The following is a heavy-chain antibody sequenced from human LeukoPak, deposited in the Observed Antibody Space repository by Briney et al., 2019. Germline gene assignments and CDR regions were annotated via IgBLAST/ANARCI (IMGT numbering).Heavy chain of an antibody. CDR1: GGSFSGYY. CDR2: INHSGST. J-gene: IGHJ6*02. CDR3: ARGPTNCSSTSCLYYYYYYGMDV. Sequence: SETLSLTCAVYGGSFSGYYWSWIRQPPGKGLEWIGEINHSGSTNYNPSLKSRVTISVDTSKNQFSLKLSSVTAADTAVYYCARGPTNCSSTSCLYYYYYYGMDVWGQGTTVTVSS. D-gene: IGHD2-2*01. V-gene: IGHV4-34*01.